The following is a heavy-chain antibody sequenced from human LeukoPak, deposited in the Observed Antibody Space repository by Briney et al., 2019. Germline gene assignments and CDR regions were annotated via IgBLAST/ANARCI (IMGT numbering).Heavy chain of an antibody. J-gene: IGHJ2*01. Sequence: GASVKVSCKASGYTFTSYYVHWVRQAPGQGLEWVGIIDPHGGTTTYAQKFQGRVTMTRDMSTSTVYMELKSLRSEDTAVFYCARGMGEQSRTRWYFDFWGRGTLVIVSS. CDR1: GYTFTSYY. CDR3: ARGMGEQSRTRWYFDF. V-gene: IGHV1-46*01. CDR2: IDPHGGTT. D-gene: IGHD3-16*01.